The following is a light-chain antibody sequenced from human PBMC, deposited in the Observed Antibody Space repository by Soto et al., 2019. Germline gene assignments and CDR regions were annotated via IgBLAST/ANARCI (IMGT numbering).Light chain of an antibody. CDR2: DAS. Sequence: EIVLTQSPATLSLSPGERATLSCRASQSVSSYLAWYQQKPGQAPRLLIYDASNRATGIPARFSGSGSGTDITLTISSLEPEDFAVYYCQQRVTFGVGTKVEIK. V-gene: IGKV3-11*01. CDR3: QQRVT. J-gene: IGKJ4*01. CDR1: QSVSSY.